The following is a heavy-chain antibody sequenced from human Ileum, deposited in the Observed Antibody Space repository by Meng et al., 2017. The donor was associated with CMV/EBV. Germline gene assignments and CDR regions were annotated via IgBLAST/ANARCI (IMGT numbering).Heavy chain of an antibody. Sequence: GEYLKISCEASGFTFSNYGMHWVRQAPGKGLEWVTVIRYDGSKEDSADSVRGRFTISRDNSKNTLSLQMNSLRVEDTAVYYCTSHCTSPRCFPFWGQGTLVTVSS. CDR1: GFTFSNYG. J-gene: IGHJ4*02. CDR3: TSHCTSPRCFPF. D-gene: IGHD2-2*01. V-gene: IGHV3-30*02. CDR2: IRYDGSKE.